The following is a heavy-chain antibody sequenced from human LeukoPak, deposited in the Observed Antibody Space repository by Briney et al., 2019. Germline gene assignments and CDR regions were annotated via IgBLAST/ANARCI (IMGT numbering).Heavy chain of an antibody. CDR3: AREYYDFWSGSFDY. J-gene: IGHJ4*02. CDR1: GFTFSSYA. Sequence: AGGSLRLSCAASGFTFSSYAMSWVRQAPGKGLEWVANIKQDGSEKYYVDSVKGRFTISRDNAKNSLYLQMNSLRAEDTAVYYCAREYYDFWSGSFDYWGQGTLVTVSS. CDR2: IKQDGSEK. D-gene: IGHD3-3*01. V-gene: IGHV3-7*01.